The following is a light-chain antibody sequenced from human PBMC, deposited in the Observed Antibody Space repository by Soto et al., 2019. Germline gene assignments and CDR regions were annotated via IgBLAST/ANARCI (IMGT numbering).Light chain of an antibody. CDR1: SSNVGSYNL. Sequence: QSALTQPASVSGSPGQSITISCTGTSSNVGSYNLVSRYQHHPGKAPKLMIYDVSKRPSGVSNRFSGSKSGITASLTISGLQAEDEADYYCCSYAGNSDVVFGGGTKLTVL. J-gene: IGLJ2*01. CDR3: CSYAGNSDVV. V-gene: IGLV2-23*02. CDR2: DVS.